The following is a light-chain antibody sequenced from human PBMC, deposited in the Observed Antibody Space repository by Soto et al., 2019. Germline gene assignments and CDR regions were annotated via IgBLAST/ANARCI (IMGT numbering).Light chain of an antibody. CDR1: QSISSY. V-gene: IGKV1-39*01. CDR3: QQSDSTSWT. J-gene: IGKJ1*01. CDR2: AAS. Sequence: DIQMTQSPSSLSASVGDRVTITCRASQSISSYLNWYQQKPGKAPKRLIYAASSLQSGVPSRFSGSGSGTDFTITISSLKPEDFATYYCQQSDSTSWTFGQGTKVEIK.